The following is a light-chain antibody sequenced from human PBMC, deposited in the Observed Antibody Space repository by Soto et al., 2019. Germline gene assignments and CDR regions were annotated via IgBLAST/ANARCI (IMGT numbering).Light chain of an antibody. CDR3: QQYNSYST. V-gene: IGKV1-5*03. CDR2: KAS. CDR1: QSISSW. J-gene: IGKJ1*01. Sequence: DIQITQSPSTLSASVVDRVTITCRASQSISSWLAWYQQKPGKAPKLLIYKASSLESGVPSRFSGSGSGTEFTLTISSLQPDDFATYYCQQYNSYSTFGQGTKVDIK.